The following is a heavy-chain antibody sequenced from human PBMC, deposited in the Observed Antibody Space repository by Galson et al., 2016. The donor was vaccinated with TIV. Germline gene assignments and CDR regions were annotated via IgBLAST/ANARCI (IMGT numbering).Heavy chain of an antibody. CDR3: ARGPSSSSGLMDY. CDR2: ISYGGRNR. CDR1: SGLNFSTYA. D-gene: IGHD6-6*01. J-gene: IGHJ4*02. Sequence: SLRLSCAASSGLNFSTYAMHWVRQSPGTGLAWVAVISYGGRNRYYAASARGRFTVSRDNSENTVYLEMNNLRADDSALYFCARGPSSSSGLMDYWGRGTLVTVSS. V-gene: IGHV3-30*03.